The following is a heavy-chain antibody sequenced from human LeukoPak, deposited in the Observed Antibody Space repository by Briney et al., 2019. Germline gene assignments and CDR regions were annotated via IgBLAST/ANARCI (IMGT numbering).Heavy chain of an antibody. CDR1: GGSISSYY. J-gene: IGHJ6*03. CDR3: AGGGGGGEVPKGGSTSDYYYYYYMDV. V-gene: IGHV4-59*01. Sequence: SETLSLTCTVSGGSISSYYWSWIRQPPGKGLEWIGYIYYSGSTNYNPSLKSRVTLSVDTSKNQFSLKLSSVTAADTAVYYCAGGGGGGEVPKGGSTSDYYYYYYMDVWGKGTTVTISS. CDR2: IYYSGST. D-gene: IGHD2-2*01.